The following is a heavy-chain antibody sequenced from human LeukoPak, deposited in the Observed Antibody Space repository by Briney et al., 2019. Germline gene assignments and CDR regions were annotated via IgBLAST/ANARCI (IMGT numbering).Heavy chain of an antibody. V-gene: IGHV2-70*04. CDR1: GFSLSSSGMR. CDR2: IDWDDDK. CDR3: ARTTPFNYYFDY. Sequence: KESGPALVKPTQTLTLTCTFSGFSLSSSGMRVSWIRQPPGKALEWLARIDWDDDKFYSTSLKTRLTISKDTSKNQVVLTMTNMDPVDTATYYCARTTPFNYYFDYWGQGTLVTVSS. J-gene: IGHJ4*02.